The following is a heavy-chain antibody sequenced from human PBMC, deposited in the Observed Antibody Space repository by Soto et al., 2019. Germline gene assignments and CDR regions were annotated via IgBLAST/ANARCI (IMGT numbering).Heavy chain of an antibody. D-gene: IGHD2-2*01. V-gene: IGHV3-23*01. CDR2: VRGSGGST. J-gene: IGHJ4*02. CDR3: AKKGYCSSTSGSHFDY. Sequence: GGSLRLSCAASGFTFSSYAMSWVRQAPRKGLEWVSAVRGSGGSTYYADSVKGRFTISRDNSKKTLYLQMNSLRAEDKAVYYCAKKGYCSSTSGSHFDYWGQGTLVTVSS. CDR1: GFTFSSYA.